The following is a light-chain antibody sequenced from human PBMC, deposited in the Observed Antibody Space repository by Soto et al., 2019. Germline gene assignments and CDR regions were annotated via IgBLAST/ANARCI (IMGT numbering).Light chain of an antibody. Sequence: QSVLTQPASVSGSPGQSITISCTGTSSDVGNYNYVSWYQQHPGKSPKLMIFGVSNRPSGVSDRFSGSKSGNTSSLPISGLQAEDEADYHCSSYAGGYYLFGPGTKVTVL. V-gene: IGLV2-14*03. CDR1: SSDVGNYNY. CDR2: GVS. CDR3: SSYAGGYYL. J-gene: IGLJ1*01.